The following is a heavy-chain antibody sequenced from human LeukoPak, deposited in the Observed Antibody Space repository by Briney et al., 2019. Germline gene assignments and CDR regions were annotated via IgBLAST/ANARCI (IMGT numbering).Heavy chain of an antibody. CDR3: ARQGATLSDY. Sequence: SETLSLTCTVSGGSISSSSYYWGWIRQPPGKGLEWIGSIYYSGSTYYNPSLKSRVTISVDTSKNQFSLKLSSVTAADTAVYYCARQGATLSDYWGQGALVTVSS. CDR1: GGSISSSSYY. V-gene: IGHV4-39*01. CDR2: IYYSGST. J-gene: IGHJ4*02. D-gene: IGHD1-26*01.